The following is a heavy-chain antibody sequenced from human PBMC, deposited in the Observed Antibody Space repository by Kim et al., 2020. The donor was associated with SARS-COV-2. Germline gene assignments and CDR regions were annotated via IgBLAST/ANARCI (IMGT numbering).Heavy chain of an antibody. CDR3: ARNWRKELALDS. D-gene: IGHD1-1*01. J-gene: IGHJ4*02. CDR1: EYTFSGYD. CDR2: MNPHSGNT. V-gene: IGHV1-8*01. Sequence: ASVKVSCEASEYTFSGYDINWVRQATGQGLEWMGWMNPHSGNTGYAQKFQGRITMTRENSVSTAYMELSSLTSEDTAVYYCARNWRKELALDSWGQGTLV.